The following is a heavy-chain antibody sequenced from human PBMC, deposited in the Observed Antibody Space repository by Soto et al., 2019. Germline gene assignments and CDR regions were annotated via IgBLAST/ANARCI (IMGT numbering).Heavy chain of an antibody. CDR3: AADLYDSSGYLVDY. CDR1: GFTFTSSA. Sequence: SVKVSCKASGFTFTSSAMQWVRQARGQRLEWIGWIVVGSGNTNYAQKFQERVTITRDMSTSTAYMELSSLRSEDTAVYYCAADLYDSSGYLVDYWGQGTLVTVSS. CDR2: IVVGSGNT. J-gene: IGHJ4*02. D-gene: IGHD3-22*01. V-gene: IGHV1-58*02.